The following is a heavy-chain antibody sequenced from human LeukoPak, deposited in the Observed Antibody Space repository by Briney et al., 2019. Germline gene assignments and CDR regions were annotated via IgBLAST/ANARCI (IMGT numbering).Heavy chain of an antibody. Sequence: ASVKVSCKASGYTFTGYYMHWVRQAPGQGLEWMGWINPNSGGTNYAQKLQGRVTMTTDTSTSTAYMELRSLRSDDTAVYYCARTAGNDDYYYGMDVWGQGTTVTVSS. CDR1: GYTFTGYY. V-gene: IGHV1-2*02. CDR3: ARTAGNDDYYYGMDV. D-gene: IGHD6-13*01. CDR2: INPNSGGT. J-gene: IGHJ6*02.